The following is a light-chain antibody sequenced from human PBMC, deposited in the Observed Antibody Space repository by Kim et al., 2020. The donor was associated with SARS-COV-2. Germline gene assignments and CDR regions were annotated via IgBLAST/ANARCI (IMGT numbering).Light chain of an antibody. Sequence: DIRLTQSPSTLSASVGDRITITCRASQTIYSWLAWYQQKPGKAHKLLIYKASTLESGVPSRIGGSESGTEFTLTITSLQPDDSATYYCQQYSSNFLTIGGGTKVDI. CDR1: QTIYSW. CDR2: KAS. J-gene: IGKJ4*01. CDR3: QQYSSNFLT. V-gene: IGKV1-5*03.